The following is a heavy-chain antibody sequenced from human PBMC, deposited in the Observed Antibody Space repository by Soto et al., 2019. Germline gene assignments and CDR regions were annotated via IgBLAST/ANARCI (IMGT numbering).Heavy chain of an antibody. CDR3: ARDGTSGWVDS. CDR2: IYYSGST. V-gene: IGHV4-31*03. J-gene: IGHJ4*02. CDR1: GGSISSGGSY. D-gene: IGHD6-19*01. Sequence: QVQLQESGPGLVKPSQTLSLTCTVSGGSISSGGSYWTWIRQHPGKGLEWIGYIYYSGSTYYNPSLKSRVTLSIDTSENQFSLKLSSVTAADTAVYYCARDGTSGWVDSWGQGILVTVSS.